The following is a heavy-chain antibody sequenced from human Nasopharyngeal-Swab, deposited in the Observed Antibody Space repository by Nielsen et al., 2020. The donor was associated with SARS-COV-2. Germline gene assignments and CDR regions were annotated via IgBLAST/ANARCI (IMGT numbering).Heavy chain of an antibody. CDR2: INHSGST. D-gene: IGHD6-13*01. CDR3: ARGTDIAAAGTPECNWFDP. V-gene: IGHV4-34*01. Sequence: LETLSLTCAVYGGSFSGYYWSWIRQPPGKGLEWIGEINHSGSTNYNPSLKSRVTISVDTSKNQFSLKLSSVTAADTAVYYCARGTDIAAAGTPECNWFDPWGQGTLVTVSS. J-gene: IGHJ5*02. CDR1: GGSFSGYY.